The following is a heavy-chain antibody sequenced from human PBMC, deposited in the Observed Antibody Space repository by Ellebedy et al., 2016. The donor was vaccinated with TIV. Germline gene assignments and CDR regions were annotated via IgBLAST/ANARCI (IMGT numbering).Heavy chain of an antibody. CDR2: IKYDGSEK. CDR1: GFTFSNYW. Sequence: GESLKISXAASGFTFSNYWMTWVRQAPGKGLEWVANIKYDGSEKYYADSVKGRITTSRDNAKNSLFLQMNSLRAEDTAVYYCARDGHYFAMDVWGQGTTVAVSS. J-gene: IGHJ6*02. CDR3: ARDGHYFAMDV. V-gene: IGHV3-7*03.